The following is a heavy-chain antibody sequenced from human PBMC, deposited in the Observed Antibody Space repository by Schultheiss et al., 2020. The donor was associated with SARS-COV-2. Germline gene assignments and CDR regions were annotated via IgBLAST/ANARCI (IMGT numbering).Heavy chain of an antibody. V-gene: IGHV3-72*01. J-gene: IGHJ1*01. Sequence: GESLKISCAASGFTFSNAWMSWVRQAPGKGLEWVGRTRNKANSYTTEYAASVKGRFTISRDDSKNSLYLQMNSLKTEDTAVYYCTTRFQHWGQGTLVTVSS. CDR3: TTRFQH. CDR1: GFTFSNAW. CDR2: TRNKANSYTT.